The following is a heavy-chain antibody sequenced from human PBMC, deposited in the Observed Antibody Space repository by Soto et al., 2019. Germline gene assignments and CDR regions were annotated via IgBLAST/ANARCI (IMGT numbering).Heavy chain of an antibody. CDR1: GFTFSSYS. Sequence: EVQLVESGGGLVKPGGSLRLSCAASGFTFSSYSMNWVRQAPGKGLEWVSSISSSSSYIYYADSVKGRFTISRDNAKNSLYLQMNSLRAEDTAVYYCASTVIGTGSYYYYYYMDVWGKGTTVTVSS. CDR3: ASTVIGTGSYYYYYYMDV. D-gene: IGHD1-1*01. J-gene: IGHJ6*03. V-gene: IGHV3-21*01. CDR2: ISSSSSYI.